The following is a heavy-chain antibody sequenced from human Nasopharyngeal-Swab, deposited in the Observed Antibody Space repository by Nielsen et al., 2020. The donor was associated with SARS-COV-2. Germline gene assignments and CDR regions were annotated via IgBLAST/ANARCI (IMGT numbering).Heavy chain of an antibody. J-gene: IGHJ5*02. CDR1: GFTFSSYS. V-gene: IGHV3-23*01. CDR3: AREPGGIVAPGRHFDP. D-gene: IGHD6-13*01. CDR2: ITGNGDTT. Sequence: GESLRLSCAASGFTFSSYSMSWLRQAPGKGLEWVSTITGNGDTTYYADSVKGRFTISRDNSENTVYLQMNSLRAEDTAVYFCAREPGGIVAPGRHFDPWGQGTLVTVSS.